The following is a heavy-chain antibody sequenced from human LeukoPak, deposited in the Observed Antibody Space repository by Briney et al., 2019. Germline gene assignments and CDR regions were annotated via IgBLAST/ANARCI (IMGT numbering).Heavy chain of an antibody. J-gene: IGHJ6*02. Sequence: SETLSLTCAVYGGSFSGYYWSWIRQPPGKGLEWIGEISHSGSTNYNPSLKSRVTISVDTSKNQFSLKLSSVTAADTAVYYCASFLTAGRYYYGMDVWGQGTTVTVSS. CDR1: GGSFSGYY. V-gene: IGHV4-34*01. CDR3: ASFLTAGRYYYGMDV. CDR2: ISHSGST. D-gene: IGHD6-19*01.